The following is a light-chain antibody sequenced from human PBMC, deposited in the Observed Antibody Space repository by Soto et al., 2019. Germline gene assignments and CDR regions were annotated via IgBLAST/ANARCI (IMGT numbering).Light chain of an antibody. CDR2: GAS. J-gene: IGKJ1*01. Sequence: GLKQSPGTVSLSPGERATLSCRASQSVSNNYLAWYQQKPGQAPRLLIYGASNRATGIPDRFSGSGSGTDFTLTISSLQSEDFAVYYCQQYSIWRTFGQGTKVAIK. V-gene: IGKV3-20*01. CDR1: QSVSNNY. CDR3: QQYSIWRT.